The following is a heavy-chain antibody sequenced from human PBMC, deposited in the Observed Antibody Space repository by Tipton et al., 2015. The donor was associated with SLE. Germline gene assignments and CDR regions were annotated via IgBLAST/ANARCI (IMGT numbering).Heavy chain of an antibody. Sequence: TLSLTCTVSGGSISESTYSWDWIRQAPGKGLEWIGSMYFSGSTYYNPFLRSRVTISADTSKNQFSLKLTSVTAADTAVYYCARTTEYFDPWGQGTLVTVSS. D-gene: IGHD1-1*01. V-gene: IGHV4-39*07. CDR2: MYFSGST. J-gene: IGHJ5*02. CDR3: ARTTEYFDP. CDR1: GGSISESTYS.